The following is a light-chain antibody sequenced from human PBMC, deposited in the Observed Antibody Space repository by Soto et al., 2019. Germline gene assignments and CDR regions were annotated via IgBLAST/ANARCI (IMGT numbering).Light chain of an antibody. V-gene: IGLV1-40*01. CDR2: GNT. CDR1: SSNIGAGYD. J-gene: IGLJ1*01. Sequence: QSVLTRLASVCGAPGQRVTISCTGSSSNIGAGYDVHWYQQRPGTAPKLLIFGNTNRPSGVPDRFSGSKSGTSASLAINGLQAEDEGDYYSQSYDSTLSARYVFGTGTKVTVL. CDR3: QSYDSTLSARYV.